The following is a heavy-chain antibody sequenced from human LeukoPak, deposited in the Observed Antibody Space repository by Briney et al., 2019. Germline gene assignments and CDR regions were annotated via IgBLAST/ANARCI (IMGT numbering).Heavy chain of an antibody. CDR2: ISYDGSNK. CDR1: GFTFSSYD. Sequence: GGSLRLSCAASGFTFSSYDMHWVRQAPGKGLEWVAVISYDGSNKYYADSVKGRFTISRDNSKNTLYLQMNSVRAEDTAVYYCGKDFMVRGVHNYYFDDWGQGTLVTVSS. D-gene: IGHD3-10*01. J-gene: IGHJ4*02. V-gene: IGHV3-30*18. CDR3: GKDFMVRGVHNYYFDD.